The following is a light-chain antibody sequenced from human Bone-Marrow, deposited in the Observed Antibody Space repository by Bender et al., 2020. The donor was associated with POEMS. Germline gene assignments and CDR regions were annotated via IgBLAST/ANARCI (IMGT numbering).Light chain of an antibody. CDR1: SSDVGGYNY. J-gene: IGLJ2*01. V-gene: IGLV2-8*01. Sequence: QSALTQPPSASGSPGQSVTISCTGTSSDVGGYNYVSWYQQHPGKAPKLIIYDVNKLPSGVPDRFSGSKSGNTASLTVSGLQAEDEADYYCSSYTSSSTLVFGGGTKLTVL. CDR3: SSYTSSSTLV. CDR2: DVN.